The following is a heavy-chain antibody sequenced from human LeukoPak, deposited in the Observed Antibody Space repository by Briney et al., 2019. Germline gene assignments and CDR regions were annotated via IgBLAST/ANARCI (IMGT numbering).Heavy chain of an antibody. V-gene: IGHV1-18*01. CDR2: XXAYNGNT. CDR3: ARDLHYYDSSGYTEIDY. CDR1: GYTFTSYX. D-gene: IGHD3-22*01. J-gene: IGHJ4*02. Sequence: SVXXSXXASGYTFTSYXIXXXXQXPGXGLXXXXXXXAYNGNTNYAQKLQGRVTMTTDTSTSTAYMELRSLRSDDTAVYYCARDLHYYDSSGYTEIDYWGQGTLVTVSS.